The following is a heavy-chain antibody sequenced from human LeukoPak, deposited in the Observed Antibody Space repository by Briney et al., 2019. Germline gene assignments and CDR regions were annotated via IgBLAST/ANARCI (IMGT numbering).Heavy chain of an antibody. V-gene: IGHV4-59*01. CDR3: ARGYCSGGSCPQGYYYGMDV. Sequence: TPSETLSLTCTVSGGSISSYCWSWIRQPPGKGLEWIGYIYYSGSTNYNPSLKSRVTISVDTSKNQFSLKLSSVTAADTAVYYCARGYCSGGSCPQGYYYGMDVWGQGTTVTVSS. CDR2: IYYSGST. D-gene: IGHD2-15*01. J-gene: IGHJ6*02. CDR1: GGSISSYC.